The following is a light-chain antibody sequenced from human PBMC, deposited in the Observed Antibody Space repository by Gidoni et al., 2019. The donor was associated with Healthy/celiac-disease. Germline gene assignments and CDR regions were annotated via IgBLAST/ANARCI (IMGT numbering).Light chain of an antibody. CDR2: KAS. V-gene: IGKV1-5*03. J-gene: IGKJ4*01. CDR1: QIISSW. Sequence: DIQMTQSPSPLSASVGDRVTITCRASQIISSWLAWYQQKPGKAPKLLIYKASSLESGVPSRFSGSGSGTEFTLTISSLQPDDFATYYCQQYNSYPLTFGGGTKVEIK. CDR3: QQYNSYPLT.